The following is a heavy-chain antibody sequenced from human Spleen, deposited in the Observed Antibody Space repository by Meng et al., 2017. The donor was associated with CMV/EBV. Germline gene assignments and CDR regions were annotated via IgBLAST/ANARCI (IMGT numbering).Heavy chain of an antibody. CDR3: TRADYYGSEALFDP. V-gene: IGHV4-31*03. D-gene: IGHD3-10*01. J-gene: IGHJ5*02. CDR2: IYDSGST. CDR1: GDSISGSGYY. Sequence: LRLSCTVSGDSISGSGYYWTWIRQHPGKGLEWIGYIYDSGSTYYNPSLKSRVIISVHTSKNQFSLQLSSVTAADTAVYYCTRADYYGSEALFDPWGQGALVTVSS.